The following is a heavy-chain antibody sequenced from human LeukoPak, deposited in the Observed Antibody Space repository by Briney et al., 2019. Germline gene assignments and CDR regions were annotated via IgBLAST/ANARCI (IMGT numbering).Heavy chain of an antibody. Sequence: GASVKVSCKASGYTFTSHGISWVRQAPGQGLEWMGWISAYNGNTNYAQKLQGRVTMTTDTSTSTAYMELRSLRSDDTAVYYCARVRPNVVVAATPCDYWGQGILVTVSS. CDR1: GYTFTSHG. CDR2: ISAYNGNT. CDR3: ARVRPNVVVAATPCDY. J-gene: IGHJ4*02. D-gene: IGHD2-15*01. V-gene: IGHV1-18*01.